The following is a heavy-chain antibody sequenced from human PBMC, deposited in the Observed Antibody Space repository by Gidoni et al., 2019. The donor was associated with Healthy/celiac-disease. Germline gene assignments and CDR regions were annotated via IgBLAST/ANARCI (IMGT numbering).Heavy chain of an antibody. CDR1: DGSISSGGYY. D-gene: IGHD1-20*01. CDR3: ARGITGEDWYFDL. CDR2: IYYRWST. V-gene: IGHV4-31*03. Sequence: QVQLQESRPGLVQPSQTLSLTCTVSDGSISSGGYYCSWIRPHPGKGLEWIGYIYYRWSTYYNPSLKSRVTISVDTSKNQFSLKLSSVTAADTAVYYCARGITGEDWYFDLWGRGTLVTVSS. J-gene: IGHJ2*01.